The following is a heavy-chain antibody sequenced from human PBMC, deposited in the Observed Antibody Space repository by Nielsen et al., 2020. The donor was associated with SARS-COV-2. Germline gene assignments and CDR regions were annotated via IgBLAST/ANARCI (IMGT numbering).Heavy chain of an antibody. CDR3: ARWGYSYGYSPYYYYGMDV. Sequence: SETLSLTCTVSSGSISSYYWSWIRQPPGKGLEWIGYIYYSGSTNYNPSLKSRVTISVDTSKNQFSLKLSSVTAADTAVYYCARWGYSYGYSPYYYYGMDVWGQGTTVTVSS. CDR2: IYYSGST. J-gene: IGHJ6*02. V-gene: IGHV4-59*01. D-gene: IGHD5-18*01. CDR1: SGSISSYY.